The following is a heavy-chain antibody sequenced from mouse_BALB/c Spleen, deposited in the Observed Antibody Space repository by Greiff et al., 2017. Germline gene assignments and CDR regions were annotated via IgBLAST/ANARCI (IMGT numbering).Heavy chain of an antibody. Sequence: EVKLVESGGDLVKPGGSLKLSCAASGFTFSSYGMSWVRQTPDKRLEWVATISSGGSYTYYPDSVKGRFTISRDNAKNTLYLQMSSLKSEDTAMYYCARRGRYDYFDYWGQGTTLTVSS. J-gene: IGHJ2*01. D-gene: IGHD2-14*01. CDR2: ISSGGSYT. CDR1: GFTFSSYG. CDR3: ARRGRYDYFDY. V-gene: IGHV5-6*02.